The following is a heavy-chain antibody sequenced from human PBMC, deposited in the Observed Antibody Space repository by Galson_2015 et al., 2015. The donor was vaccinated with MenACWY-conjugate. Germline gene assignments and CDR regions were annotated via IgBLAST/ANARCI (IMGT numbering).Heavy chain of an antibody. CDR2: ISSYSTYI. J-gene: IGHJ5*02. V-gene: IGHV3-21*01. D-gene: IGHD1-1*01. Sequence: PLRLSCAASGFTFSSYNMHWVRQAPGKGLQWVSSISSYSTYIYYEDSLKGRFTISRDNANNSLYLELNTLRAEDTAVYFCAREDPTWKFDLWGQGTPVTVSS. CDR3: AREDPTWKFDL. CDR1: GFTFSSYN.